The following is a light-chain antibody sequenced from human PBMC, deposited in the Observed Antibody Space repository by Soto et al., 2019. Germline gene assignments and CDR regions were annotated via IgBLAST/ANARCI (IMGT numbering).Light chain of an antibody. CDR2: GAS. J-gene: IGKJ1*01. CDR1: QSISSNF. CDR3: QQCSTLPRT. Sequence: EIVLTQSPGTLSLSPGEGATLSCRASQSISSNFLAWYQQKRGQAPRLLIHGASNRATGIPDRFSGSGSGTDFTLTISRLEPEDFAVYYCQQCSTLPRTFGQGTKVDIK. V-gene: IGKV3-20*01.